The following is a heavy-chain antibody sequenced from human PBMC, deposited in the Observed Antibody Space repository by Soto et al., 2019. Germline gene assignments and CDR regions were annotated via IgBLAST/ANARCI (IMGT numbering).Heavy chain of an antibody. CDR1: GGSFSGYY. D-gene: IGHD6-19*01. CDR2: INHSGST. J-gene: IGHJ4*02. CDR3: ASIVVPYSSGWYRGDY. V-gene: IGHV4-34*01. Sequence: PSETLSLTCAVYGGSFSGYYWSWIRQPPGKGLEWIGEINHSGSTNYNPSLKSRVTISVDTSKNQFSLKLSSVTAADTAVYYCASIVVPYSSGWYRGDYWGQGTLVTVSS.